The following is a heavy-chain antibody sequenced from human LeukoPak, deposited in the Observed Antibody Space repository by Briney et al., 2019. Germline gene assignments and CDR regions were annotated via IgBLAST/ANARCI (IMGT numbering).Heavy chain of an antibody. CDR1: GLNFKSAW. V-gene: IGHV3-15*01. D-gene: IGHD1-26*01. CDR3: TTALRWEQPNFDY. Sequence: GGSLRLSCAPSGLNFKSAWMKSVRQAPGRGPGWVPRIKSNADGGTVHYAAPVSGRFTMSRDDSQSTLYLQMDSLKTEDTALYYCTTALRWEQPNFDYWGQGTFVTVSS. J-gene: IGHJ4*02. CDR2: IKSNADGGTV.